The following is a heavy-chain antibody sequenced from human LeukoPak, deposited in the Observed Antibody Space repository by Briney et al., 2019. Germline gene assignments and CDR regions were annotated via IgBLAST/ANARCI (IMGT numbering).Heavy chain of an antibody. J-gene: IGHJ6*03. V-gene: IGHV3-21*01. D-gene: IGHD4-11*01. CDR1: GFTFSHYS. CDR3: ARVMMGATVTTFHYYCMDV. CDR2: ITSSSSHI. Sequence: GGSLRLSCAASGFTFSHYSIDWVRQAPGKGLDRVASITSSSSHIYYADSVKGRFTISRDNAKNSLYLQMNSLRAEDTAIYYCARVMMGATVTTFHYYCMDVWGVGTTVTVSS.